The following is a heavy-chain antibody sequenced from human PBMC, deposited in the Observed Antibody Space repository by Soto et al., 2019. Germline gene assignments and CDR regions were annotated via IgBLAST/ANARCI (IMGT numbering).Heavy chain of an antibody. V-gene: IGHV5-51*01. J-gene: IGHJ6*04. D-gene: IGHD6-13*01. Sequence: PGESLKISCKGSGYSFTSYWIGWVRQMPGKGLEWMGIIYPGDSDTRYSPSFQGQVTISADKSISTAYLQWSSLKASDTAMYYCARLDPLSNGRWYIPLPLYGVPLDVWGKGTTVTVSS. CDR2: IYPGDSDT. CDR3: ARLDPLSNGRWYIPLPLYGVPLDV. CDR1: GYSFTSYW.